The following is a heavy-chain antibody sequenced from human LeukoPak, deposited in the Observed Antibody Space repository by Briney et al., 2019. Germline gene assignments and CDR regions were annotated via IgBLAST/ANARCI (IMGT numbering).Heavy chain of an antibody. V-gene: IGHV3-9*01. CDR3: AKDTEQWLGAFDI. D-gene: IGHD6-19*01. CDR1: GFTFDDYA. Sequence: GGSLRLSCAASGFTFDDYAMHWVRQAPGKGLEWVSGISWNSGSIGYADSVKGRFTISRDNAKNSLYLQMNSLRAEDTALYYCAKDTEQWLGAFDIGGQGTMVTVSS. J-gene: IGHJ3*02. CDR2: ISWNSGSI.